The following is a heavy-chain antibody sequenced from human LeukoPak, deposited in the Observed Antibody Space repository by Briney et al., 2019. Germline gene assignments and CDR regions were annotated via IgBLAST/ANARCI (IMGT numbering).Heavy chain of an antibody. CDR2: IYYSGIT. CDR3: ARRGSSGWLDY. J-gene: IGHJ4*02. D-gene: IGHD6-19*01. CDR1: RDPINSYY. Sequence: SETLSLTCTVSRDPINSYYWSWIRQPPGKGREGFGYIYYSGITHYTPSLRSRVTIALDTSKTEFSLTLNSVSAADTAVYYCARRGSSGWLDYWGLGTLVTVS. V-gene: IGHV4-59*08.